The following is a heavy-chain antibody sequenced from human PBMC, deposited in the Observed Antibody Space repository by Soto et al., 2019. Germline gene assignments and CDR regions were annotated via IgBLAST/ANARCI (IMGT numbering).Heavy chain of an antibody. J-gene: IGHJ3*02. CDR1: GGSISSYY. CDR3: ARDYYDSSGYYRDWDAFDI. Sequence: SETLSLTCTVSGGSISSYYWSWIRQPPGKGLGWIGYIYYSGSTNYNPSLKSRVTISVDTSKNQFSLKLSSVTAADTAVYYCARDYYDSSGYYRDWDAFDIWGQGTMVTVSS. V-gene: IGHV4-59*01. D-gene: IGHD3-22*01. CDR2: IYYSGST.